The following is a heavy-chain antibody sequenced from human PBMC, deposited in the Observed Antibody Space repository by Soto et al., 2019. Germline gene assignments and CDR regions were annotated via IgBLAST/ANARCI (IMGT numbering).Heavy chain of an antibody. CDR1: GGSLSSGNFY. V-gene: IGHV4-31*11. CDR2: IYYSGST. Sequence: QVPLQESGPGLVRPSQTLSLTCAVSGGSLSSGNFYWNWIRQHPGKGLEWIGYIYYSGSTYYNPSLNSRVTISVDTSNNQFSLKLGSVTAADTAVYYCAREVPAAMGGVPYYYMDVWGKGTTVTVSS. CDR3: AREVPAAMGGVPYYYMDV. D-gene: IGHD2-2*01. J-gene: IGHJ6*03.